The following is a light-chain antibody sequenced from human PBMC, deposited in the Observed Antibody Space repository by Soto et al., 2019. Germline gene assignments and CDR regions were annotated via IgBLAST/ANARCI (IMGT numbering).Light chain of an antibody. Sequence: EIVLTQSPGTLSLSPGKRATLSCRASQSISSSYLAWYQQRPGQAPRLLIYGASSRATGIPDRFSGSGSGTDFTLTITSLEPEDFAVYYCQQRSNWPPTFGQGTKVDIK. CDR3: QQRSNWPPT. V-gene: IGKV3D-20*02. CDR2: GAS. CDR1: QSISSSY. J-gene: IGKJ1*01.